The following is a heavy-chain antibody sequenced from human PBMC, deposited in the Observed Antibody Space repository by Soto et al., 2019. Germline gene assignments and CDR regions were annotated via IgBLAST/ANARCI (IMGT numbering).Heavy chain of an antibody. CDR1: VFAFSNYE. V-gene: IGHV3-48*03. CDR2: ISLSGSTI. J-gene: IGHJ4*02. D-gene: IGHD3-3*02. Sequence: GWSLRLSCASSVFAFSNYEMNWVRQAPGKGLEWVSYISLSGSTIYYADSVKGRFTISRDDAKNSLYLQMDSLRADDTAVYYCARESFSASPNFFDYWGQGTLVTVSS. CDR3: ARESFSASPNFFDY.